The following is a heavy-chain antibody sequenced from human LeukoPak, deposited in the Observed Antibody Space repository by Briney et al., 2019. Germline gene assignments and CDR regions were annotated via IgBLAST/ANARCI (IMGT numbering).Heavy chain of an antibody. J-gene: IGHJ4*02. CDR1: GFTFSSYS. V-gene: IGHV3-48*01. Sequence: GGSLRLSCAASGFTFSSYSMNWVRQAPGKGLEWVSYISSSSSTIYYADSVKGRFTISRDNAKNTLYLQMNSLRADDTAVYYCAKDRDGYSSSWFFDYWGQGTLVTVSS. D-gene: IGHD6-13*01. CDR3: AKDRDGYSSSWFFDY. CDR2: ISSSSSTI.